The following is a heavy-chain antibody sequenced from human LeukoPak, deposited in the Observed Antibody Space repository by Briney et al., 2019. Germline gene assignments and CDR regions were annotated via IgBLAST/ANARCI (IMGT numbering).Heavy chain of an antibody. V-gene: IGHV4-38-2*02. CDR1: GYSISSGYY. Sequence: SGTLSLTCAVSGYSISSGYYWGWIRQPPGKGLEWIGSIYHSGSTYYNPSLKSRVTIPVDTSKNQFSLKLSSVTAADTAVYYRARDVIFGAQEEGYWGQGTLVTVSS. CDR2: IYHSGST. J-gene: IGHJ4*02. D-gene: IGHD3-3*01. CDR3: ARDVIFGAQEEGY.